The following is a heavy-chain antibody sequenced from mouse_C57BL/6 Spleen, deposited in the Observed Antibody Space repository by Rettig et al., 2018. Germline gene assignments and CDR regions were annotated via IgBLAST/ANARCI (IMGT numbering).Heavy chain of an antibody. V-gene: IGHV1-4*01. D-gene: IGHD1-1*01. CDR1: GYTFTSYR. J-gene: IGHJ1*03. CDR3: ARSATYGSYWYFDV. CDR2: INPSSGYT. Sequence: QVQLQQSGAELARPGAPVKMSCKASGYTFTSYRMHWVKQGPGQVLEWIGYINPSSGYTKYNQKFKDKATLTADKSSSTAYMQLSSLTSEDSAVYYCARSATYGSYWYFDVWGTGTTVTVSS.